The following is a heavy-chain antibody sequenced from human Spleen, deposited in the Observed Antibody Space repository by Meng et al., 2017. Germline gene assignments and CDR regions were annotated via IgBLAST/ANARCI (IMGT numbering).Heavy chain of an antibody. CDR1: GGSFSVHY. CDR3: ARERRDY. CDR2: INHSGST. Sequence: QVQLQQWGAGLLKPSETLSLTCAFNGGSFSVHYWSWIRQPPGKXLEWIGEINHSGSTNYNPSLKSRVTISVDTSKNQFSLNLSSVTAADTAVYYCARERRDYWGQGTLVTVSS. V-gene: IGHV4-34*01. J-gene: IGHJ4*02.